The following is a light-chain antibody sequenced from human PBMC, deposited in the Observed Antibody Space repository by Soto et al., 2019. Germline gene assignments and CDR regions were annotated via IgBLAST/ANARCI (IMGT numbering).Light chain of an antibody. CDR3: QQYGRSPWT. Sequence: EVVLTQSPGTLSLSPGERATLSCRASQTVNSRFLAGYQQKPGQAPRLIIYAAFSRATGIPDRFSGSESGTDFTLTISRLESEDSAVYYCQQYGRSPWTFGQGTKVEIK. J-gene: IGKJ1*01. V-gene: IGKV3-20*01. CDR2: AAF. CDR1: QTVNSRF.